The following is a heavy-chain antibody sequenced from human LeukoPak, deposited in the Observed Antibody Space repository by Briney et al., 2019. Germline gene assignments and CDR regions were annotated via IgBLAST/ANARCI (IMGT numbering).Heavy chain of an antibody. J-gene: IGHJ4*02. CDR2: ISSSSSYI. CDR3: ARGLSIAARPSPFDY. CDR1: GFTFSSYS. V-gene: IGHV3-21*01. Sequence: GGSLRLSCAASGFTFSSYSMNWVRQAPGKGLEWVSCISSSSSYIYYADSVKGRFTISRDNAKNSLYLQMNSLRAEDTAVYYCARGLSIAARPSPFDYWGQGTLVTVSS. D-gene: IGHD6-6*01.